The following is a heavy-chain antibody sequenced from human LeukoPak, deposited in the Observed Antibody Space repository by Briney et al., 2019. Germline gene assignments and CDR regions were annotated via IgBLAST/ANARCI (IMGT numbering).Heavy chain of an antibody. V-gene: IGHV4-61*08. Sequence: SETLSLTCTVSGGSISSGDYYWSWIRQPPGKGLEWIGYIYYSGSAYYNPSLKSRVTISVYTSKNPFSLKLSSVAAAETAVYYCAKVDDQDLRYQHYYYYYYMDVWGKGTTVTVSS. CDR2: IYYSGSA. CDR3: AKVDDQDLRYQHYYYYYYMDV. CDR1: GGSISSGDYY. J-gene: IGHJ6*03. D-gene: IGHD4-17*01.